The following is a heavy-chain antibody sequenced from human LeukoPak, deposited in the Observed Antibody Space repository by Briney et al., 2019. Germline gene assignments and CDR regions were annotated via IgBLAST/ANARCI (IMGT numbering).Heavy chain of an antibody. D-gene: IGHD6-13*01. V-gene: IGHV1-69*05. CDR1: GGTFSSYA. Sequence: ASVKVSCKASGGTFSSYAISWVRQAPGQGHEWMGRIIPIFGTANYAQKFQGRVTITTDESTSTAYMELSSLRSEDTAVYYCAGNPGIAAAGTFDYWGQGTLVTVSS. CDR2: IIPIFGTA. CDR3: AGNPGIAAAGTFDY. J-gene: IGHJ4*02.